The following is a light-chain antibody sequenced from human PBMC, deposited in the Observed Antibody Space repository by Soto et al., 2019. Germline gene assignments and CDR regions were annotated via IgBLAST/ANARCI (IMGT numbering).Light chain of an antibody. CDR1: QSVSSN. CDR2: AGS. CDR3: QRHYYWPGT. J-gene: IGKJ1*01. V-gene: IGKV3-15*01. Sequence: DIVMTQSPATLSVSPGERATLSCRASQSVSSNLAWYQHKPGQAPRLLIYAGSTRAAGIPARFSGSGSGTEFYLTISSLQSEDFATYYFQRHYYWPGTFGQGTKVEIK.